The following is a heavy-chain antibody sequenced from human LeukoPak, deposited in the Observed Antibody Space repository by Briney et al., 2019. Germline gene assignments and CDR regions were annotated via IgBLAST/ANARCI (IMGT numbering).Heavy chain of an antibody. V-gene: IGHV3-30*04. D-gene: IGHD3-10*01. Sequence: GGSLRLSCAASGFAFSTFDMHWVRQAPGKGLEWVADVSSDGRNKYYGDSVKGRFTIFRDNSKTTLYLQMNSLRAEDTAVYYCASDWRMVRGLIKGVIDYWGQGTLVTVSS. CDR2: VSSDGRNK. CDR1: GFAFSTFD. J-gene: IGHJ4*02. CDR3: ASDWRMVRGLIKGVIDY.